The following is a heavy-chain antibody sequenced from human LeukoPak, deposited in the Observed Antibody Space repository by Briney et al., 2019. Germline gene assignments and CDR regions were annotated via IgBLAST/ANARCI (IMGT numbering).Heavy chain of an antibody. J-gene: IGHJ4*02. V-gene: IGHV3-23*01. CDR1: GFTFSSYA. Sequence: PGGSLRLSCAASGFTFSSYAMSWVRQAPGKGLEWVSGISGSGASTYYADSVKGRFTISRDNSKNTLYLQMNSLRAEDTALYYCANSIAPRLPFDYWGQGTLVTVSS. CDR3: ANSIAPRLPFDY. D-gene: IGHD6-6*01. CDR2: ISGSGAST.